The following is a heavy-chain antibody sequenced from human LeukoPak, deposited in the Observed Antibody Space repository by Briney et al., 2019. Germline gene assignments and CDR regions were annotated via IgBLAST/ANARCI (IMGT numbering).Heavy chain of an antibody. CDR1: GGSISSYY. Sequence: SETLSLTCTVSGGSISSYYWSWIRQPPGKGLEWIGYIYYSGSTNYNPSLKSRVTISVDSSKNQFSLKLSSVTAADTAVYYCARDSVAVAGDRAFDIWGHGTMVTVSS. D-gene: IGHD2-15*01. V-gene: IGHV4-59*01. J-gene: IGHJ3*02. CDR2: IYYSGST. CDR3: ARDSVAVAGDRAFDI.